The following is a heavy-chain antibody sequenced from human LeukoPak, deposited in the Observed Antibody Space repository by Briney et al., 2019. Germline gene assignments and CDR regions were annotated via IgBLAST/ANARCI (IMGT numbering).Heavy chain of an antibody. CDR2: IYHSGST. J-gene: IGHJ6*02. V-gene: IGHV4-4*02. Sequence: SETLSLTCAVSGGSISSSNWWSWVRQPPGKGLEWIGEIYHSGSTNYNPSLKSRVTISVDKSKNQFSLKLSSVTAAATAVYYCARHGDDYDSSGYFLAPTSYYYGMDVWGQGTTVTVSS. D-gene: IGHD3-22*01. CDR1: GGSISSSNW. CDR3: ARHGDDYDSSGYFLAPTSYYYGMDV.